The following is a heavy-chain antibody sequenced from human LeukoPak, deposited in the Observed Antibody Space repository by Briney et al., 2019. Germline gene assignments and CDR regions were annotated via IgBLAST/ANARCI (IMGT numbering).Heavy chain of an antibody. J-gene: IGHJ3*01. D-gene: IGHD6-13*01. CDR1: GFTFSNYG. CDR2: ISYDGSNA. V-gene: IGHV3-30*03. Sequence: PGGSLRLSCAASGFTFSNYGMHWVRQAPGKGLEWVAVISYDGSNAYYADSMKGRFTISRDNSKNTLFLLMSSLRTEDTAVYYCWAVGRSRSLNDDGFDVWGQGTMVTVSS. CDR3: WAVGRSRSLNDDGFDV.